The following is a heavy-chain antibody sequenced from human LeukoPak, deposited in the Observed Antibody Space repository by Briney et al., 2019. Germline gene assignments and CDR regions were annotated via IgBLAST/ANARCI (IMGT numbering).Heavy chain of an antibody. J-gene: IGHJ3*02. D-gene: IGHD2-21*02. Sequence: GGSLRLSCAASGFTFSCYWMHWVRQAPGEGLVWVSRINNDASSTSYADSVKGRFTISRDNAKNTLYLQMNSLRAGDTAVYYCASLVVTDNWAFDIWGQGTMVFVSS. V-gene: IGHV3-74*01. CDR2: INNDASST. CDR1: GFTFSCYW. CDR3: ASLVVTDNWAFDI.